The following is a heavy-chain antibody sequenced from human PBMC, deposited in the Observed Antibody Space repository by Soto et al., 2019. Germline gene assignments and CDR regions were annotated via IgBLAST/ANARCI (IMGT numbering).Heavy chain of an antibody. D-gene: IGHD2-21*02. J-gene: IGHJ4*02. CDR2: IIPLLDIA. CDR1: GGTFTNYT. V-gene: IGHV1-69*02. Sequence: SVKVSCKASGGTFTNYTFSWVRQAPGQGLEWMGRIIPLLDIANYAQKFQGRVTITADKSTNTAYMELSSLRSEDTAIYYCARKYGVTSSATVFNSWGQGTLVTVSS. CDR3: ARKYGVTSSATVFNS.